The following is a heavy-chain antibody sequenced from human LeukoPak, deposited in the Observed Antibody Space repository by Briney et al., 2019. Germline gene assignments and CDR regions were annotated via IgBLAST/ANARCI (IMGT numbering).Heavy chain of an antibody. CDR3: ASSLLRSRSYDY. CDR2: IYTSGST. Sequence: SETLSLTCTVSGGSISSYYWSWIRQPAGKGLEWIGRIYTSGSTNYNPSLKSRVTMSVDTSKNQFSLKLSSVTAADTAVYYCASSLLRSRSYDYWGQGTLVTVSS. D-gene: IGHD2-15*01. J-gene: IGHJ4*02. CDR1: GGSISSYY. V-gene: IGHV4-4*07.